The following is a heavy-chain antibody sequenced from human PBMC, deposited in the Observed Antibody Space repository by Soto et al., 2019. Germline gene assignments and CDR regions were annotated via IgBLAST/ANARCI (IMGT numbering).Heavy chain of an antibody. CDR3: AKDVGSTSLMGYGMDV. Sequence: GGSLRLSCAVSGFSFRSYGMHWVRQAPGKGLEWVAVIFYDGSNKYNGDSVKGRFTISRDISKNTLYLQMNSLRAEDTAVYYCAKDVGSTSLMGYGMDVWGQGTTVTVSS. J-gene: IGHJ6*02. CDR1: GFSFRSYG. V-gene: IGHV3-30*18. CDR2: IFYDGSNK. D-gene: IGHD2-2*01.